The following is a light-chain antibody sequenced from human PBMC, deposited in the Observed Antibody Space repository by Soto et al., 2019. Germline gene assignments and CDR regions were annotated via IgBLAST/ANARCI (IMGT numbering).Light chain of an antibody. CDR1: QSVSSSY. CDR2: GAS. Sequence: EIVLTQSPGTLSLSPGERATLSCRASQSVSSSYLAWYQQKPGQAPRLLIYGASSRATGIQDRFSGSGAGKNFNLTISRLGHEDFAVNYCQQYGRSPATFGGGTKVEIK. J-gene: IGKJ4*01. V-gene: IGKV3-20*01. CDR3: QQYGRSPAT.